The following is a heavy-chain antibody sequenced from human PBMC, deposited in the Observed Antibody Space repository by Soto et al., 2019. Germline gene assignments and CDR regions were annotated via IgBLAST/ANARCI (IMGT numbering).Heavy chain of an antibody. CDR3: ARAPLGYYDSSGPFDY. CDR1: GFTFSSYW. J-gene: IGHJ4*02. CDR2: IKQDGSEK. V-gene: IGHV3-7*03. D-gene: IGHD3-22*01. Sequence: PGGSLRLSCAASGFTFSSYWMSWVRQAPGKGLEWVANIKQDGSEKYYVDSVKGRFTISRDNAKNSLYLQMNSLRAEDTAVYYCARAPLGYYDSSGPFDYWGQGTLVTVSS.